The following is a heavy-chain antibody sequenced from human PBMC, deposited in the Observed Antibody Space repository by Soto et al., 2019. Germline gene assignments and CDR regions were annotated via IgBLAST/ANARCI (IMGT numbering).Heavy chain of an antibody. V-gene: IGHV1-3*01. J-gene: IGHJ4*02. Sequence: QVQVVQSGAEVKKPGASVKVSCKASGYSFTTYAMHWVRQAPGQGLEWMGWINGGNDNTKYSQKFQGRVTITRDTSANTVYMALNSLISEDTAISYCERKQLVPRIFDYWCQGTLVTVSS. CDR1: GYSFTTYA. CDR3: ERKQLVPRIFDY. D-gene: IGHD6-13*01. CDR2: INGGNDNT.